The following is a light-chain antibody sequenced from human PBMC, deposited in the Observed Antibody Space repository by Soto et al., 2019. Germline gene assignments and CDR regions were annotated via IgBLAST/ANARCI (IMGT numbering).Light chain of an antibody. V-gene: IGLV2-14*01. CDR2: DVS. CDR1: SSDVGGYNY. CDR3: SSYTSSSTLYV. Sequence: QSVLTQPASGSGSPGQSITISCTGTSSDVGGYNYVSWYQQHPGKAPKLMIYDVSNRPSGVSNRFSGSKSGNTASLTISGLQAEDEADYYCSSYTSSSTLYVFGTGTKVTLL. J-gene: IGLJ1*01.